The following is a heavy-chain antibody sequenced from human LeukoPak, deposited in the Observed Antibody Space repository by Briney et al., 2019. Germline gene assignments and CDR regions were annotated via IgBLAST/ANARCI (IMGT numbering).Heavy chain of an antibody. V-gene: IGHV3-74*01. CDR2: ISPTGSTT. CDR3: ARGPNSNWSGLDF. J-gene: IGHJ4*02. CDR1: GFFFSGHW. D-gene: IGHD6-6*01. Sequence: GSLELSCTGSGFFFSGHWKQWGRQLPGEGVVLVSRISPTGSTTSYADSVKGRFTVSRDNAKNTLYLQVNNLRAEDTAVYYCARGPNSNWSGLDFWGQGTLLTVSS.